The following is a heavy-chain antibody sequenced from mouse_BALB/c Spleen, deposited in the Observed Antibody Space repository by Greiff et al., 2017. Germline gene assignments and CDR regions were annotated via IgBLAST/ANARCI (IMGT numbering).Heavy chain of an antibody. CDR3: ARRGLRSGAMDD. D-gene: IGHD1-1*01. J-gene: IGHJ4*01. CDR1: GFTFSSFG. CDR2: ISSGSSTI. Sequence: EVMLVESGGGLVQPGGSRKLSCAASGFTFSSFGMHWVRQAPEKGLEWVAYISSGSSTIYYADTVKGRFTISRDNPKNTLFLQMTSLRSEDTAMYYCARRGLRSGAMDDWGQGTSVTVSS. V-gene: IGHV5-17*02.